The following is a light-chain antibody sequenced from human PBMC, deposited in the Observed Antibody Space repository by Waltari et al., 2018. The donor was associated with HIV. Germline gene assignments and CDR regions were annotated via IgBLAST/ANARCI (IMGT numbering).Light chain of an antibody. Sequence: DIVMTQSPDSLAVSLGERATINCKSSQSVLYSSNNKNYLAWYQQKPGQPPKLLIYWASTRESGVPDRFSGSGSGTDFTLTISSLQAEDVAVYYCQQCYSNPLFGGGTKVEIK. CDR1: QSVLYSSNNKNY. CDR2: WAS. V-gene: IGKV4-1*01. CDR3: QQCYSNPL. J-gene: IGKJ4*01.